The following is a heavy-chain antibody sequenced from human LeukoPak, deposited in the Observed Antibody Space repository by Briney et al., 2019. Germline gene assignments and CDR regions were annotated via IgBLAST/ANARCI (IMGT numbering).Heavy chain of an antibody. CDR3: ARDYLVGAPLDS. J-gene: IGHJ4*02. D-gene: IGHD1-26*01. V-gene: IGHV4-4*07. CDR1: GVSITNYY. Sequence: SETLSLTCTVSGVSITNYYWAWIRQPAGKGLEWIGRMYISGSTNYNPSLKSRVTISIDKANNQSSLKLRSVTAADTAVYYCARDYLVGAPLDSWGQGTQVTVSS. CDR2: MYISGST.